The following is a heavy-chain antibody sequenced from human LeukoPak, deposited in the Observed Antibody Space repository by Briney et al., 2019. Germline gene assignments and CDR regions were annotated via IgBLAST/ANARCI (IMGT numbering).Heavy chain of an antibody. CDR2: IRYDGSNK. J-gene: IGHJ6*03. CDR1: GFTFSSYG. CDR3: AKGRGWEASYYYYYMDV. V-gene: IGHV3-30*02. Sequence: GGSLRLSCAASGFTFSSYGIHWVRHAPGKGLEWVAFIRYDGSNKYYTDSVKGRFTISRDNSKNTLYLQMNSLRAEDTAVYYCAKGRGWEASYYYYYMDVWGKGTTVTISS. D-gene: IGHD1-26*01.